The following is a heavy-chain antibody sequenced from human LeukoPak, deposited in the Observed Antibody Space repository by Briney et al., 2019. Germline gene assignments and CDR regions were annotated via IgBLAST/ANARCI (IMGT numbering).Heavy chain of an antibody. CDR2: ISWNSGST. CDR1: GFTFDDYA. D-gene: IGHD6-19*01. J-gene: IGHJ4*02. CDR3: AKDMSSSGHKGFDY. Sequence: GGSLRLSCAASGFTFDDYAMHWVRQAPGKGLEWVSGISWNSGSTGYADSVKGRFTISRDNAKNSLYLQMNSLRAEDTALYYCAKDMSSSGHKGFDYWGQGTLVTVSS. V-gene: IGHV3-9*01.